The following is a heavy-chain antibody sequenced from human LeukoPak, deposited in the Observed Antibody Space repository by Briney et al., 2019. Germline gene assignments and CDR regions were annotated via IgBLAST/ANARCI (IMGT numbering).Heavy chain of an antibody. J-gene: IGHJ4*02. D-gene: IGHD3-9*01. CDR1: GYRFTSYW. V-gene: IGHV5-51*01. CDR2: IYPSDSDA. CDR3: ARRNYDILTGYYNDYFDY. Sequence: KVSCKASGYRFTSYWFGWVRQMPGKGLEWVGIIYPSDSDARYSPSFQGQVTISADKSINTAYLQWSSLKASDTAMYYCARRNYDILTGYYNDYFDYWGQGTLVTVSS.